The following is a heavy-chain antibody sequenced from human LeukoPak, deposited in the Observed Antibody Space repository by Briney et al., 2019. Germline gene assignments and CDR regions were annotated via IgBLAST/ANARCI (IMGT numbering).Heavy chain of an antibody. J-gene: IGHJ4*02. D-gene: IGHD3-10*01. Sequence: ASVKVSCKASGGTFSSYAISWVRQAPGQGLEWMGRIIPIFGTANYAQKFQGRVTITTDGSTSTAYMELSSLRSEDTAVYYCARDSRVRGVTFDYWGQGTLATVSS. CDR1: GGTFSSYA. CDR2: IIPIFGTA. CDR3: ARDSRVRGVTFDY. V-gene: IGHV1-69*05.